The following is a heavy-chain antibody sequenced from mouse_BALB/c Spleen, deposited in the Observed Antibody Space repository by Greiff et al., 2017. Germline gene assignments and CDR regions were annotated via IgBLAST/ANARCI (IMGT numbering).Heavy chain of an antibody. J-gene: IGHJ1*01. CDR1: GFTFTDYY. D-gene: IGHD1-1*01. Sequence: EVQRVESGGGLVQPGGSLRLSCATSGFTFTDYYMSWVRQPPGKALEWLGFIRNKANGYTTEYSASVKGRFTISRDNSQSILYLQMNTLRAEDSATYYCARDYYDGSSYWYFDVWGAGTTVTVSS. CDR2: IRNKANGYTT. CDR3: ARDYYDGSSYWYFDV. V-gene: IGHV7-3*02.